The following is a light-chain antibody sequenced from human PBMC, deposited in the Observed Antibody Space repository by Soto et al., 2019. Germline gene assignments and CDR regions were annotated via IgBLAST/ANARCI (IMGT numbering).Light chain of an antibody. J-gene: IGKJ4*01. CDR2: AAS. CDR3: QQLNNYPFT. CDR1: QGVSRY. Sequence: DIQLTQSPSFLSASVGDRVAITCRASQGVSRYVAWYQQKPGKPPELLIYAASTLQSGVPPRFSGSASGTEFTLTIDSLQPEDFATYYCQQLNNYPFTFGEGTKVDVK. V-gene: IGKV1-9*01.